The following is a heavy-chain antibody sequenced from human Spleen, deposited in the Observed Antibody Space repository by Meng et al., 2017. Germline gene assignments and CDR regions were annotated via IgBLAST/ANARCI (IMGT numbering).Heavy chain of an antibody. CDR2: ISGSGGDT. V-gene: IGHV3-23*01. CDR3: ARHMAAASNSYRFDY. D-gene: IGHD6-13*01. Sequence: GGSLRPSCAAPGFTCGSYGMRWVRQAPGKGMGWVSGISGSGGDTFYADSVKGQLTISRDNSKNTLYLQMNSLRAEDTDLYYCARHMAAASNSYRFDYWGQGTLVTVSS. J-gene: IGHJ4*02. CDR1: GFTCGSYG.